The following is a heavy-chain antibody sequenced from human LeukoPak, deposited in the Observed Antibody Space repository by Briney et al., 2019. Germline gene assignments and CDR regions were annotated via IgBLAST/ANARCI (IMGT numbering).Heavy chain of an antibody. V-gene: IGHV4-31*03. CDR3: ARLDTALDY. D-gene: IGHD5-18*01. CDR1: GGSLSSGVYY. J-gene: IGHJ4*02. Sequence: SETLSLTCTVSGGSLSSGVYYRNLIRQYPGKGLEWIGYIYYTGSTSYSPSLKSRVSISQVTSKDQFSLNLHSVTAADTAVYYCARLDTALDYKGQGTLVTVSS. CDR2: IYYTGST.